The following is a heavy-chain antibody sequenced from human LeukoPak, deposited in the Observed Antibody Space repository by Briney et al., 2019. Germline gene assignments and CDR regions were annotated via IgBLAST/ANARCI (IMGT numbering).Heavy chain of an antibody. CDR2: MYPGDSDT. CDR3: GSGKRSYHFDN. Sequence: GESLKTSCKASANSFTSQWIGWVRQMPGKGLEWIGSMYPGDSDTRYRPAFEGHVTISADKTITTAILQWSSLEAADTAFYYCGSGKRSYHFDNWGQGSLVTVSS. J-gene: IGHJ4*02. V-gene: IGHV5-51*01. CDR1: ANSFTSQW. D-gene: IGHD1-26*01.